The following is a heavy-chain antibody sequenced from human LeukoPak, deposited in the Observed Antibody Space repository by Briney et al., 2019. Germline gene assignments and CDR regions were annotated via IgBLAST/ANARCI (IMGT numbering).Heavy chain of an antibody. J-gene: IGHJ4*02. CDR1: GFTFSSYG. CDR3: AKDRSIAAALYDY. D-gene: IGHD6-13*01. V-gene: IGHV3-33*06. Sequence: PGGSLRLSCAASGFTFSSYGMHWVRQAPGKGLEWVAVIWYDGSNKYHADSVKGRFTISRDNSKNTLYLQMNSLRAEDTAVYYCAKDRSIAAALYDYWGQGTLVTVSS. CDR2: IWYDGSNK.